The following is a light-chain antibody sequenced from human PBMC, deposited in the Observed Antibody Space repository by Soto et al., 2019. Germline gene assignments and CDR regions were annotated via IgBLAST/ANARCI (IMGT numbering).Light chain of an antibody. CDR1: SSDVGGYNY. Sequence: QSALTQPGSVSGSPGQSVTISCTGTSSDVGGYNYVSWYQQHPGKAPKLMIYDVSERPSGVPDRFSGSKSGNTASLTISGLQAEDEADYYCCSYAGSTSDVFGTGTKLTVL. J-gene: IGLJ1*01. CDR3: CSYAGSTSDV. CDR2: DVS. V-gene: IGLV2-11*01.